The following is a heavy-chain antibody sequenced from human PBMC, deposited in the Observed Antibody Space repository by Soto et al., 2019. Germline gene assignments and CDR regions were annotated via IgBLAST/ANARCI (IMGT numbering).Heavy chain of an antibody. D-gene: IGHD4-17*01. CDR3: ARDVGGTVTLEAAFDF. J-gene: IGHJ3*01. Sequence: QVQLLASGPGLVKPSETLSLTCTVSGTSISDYYWSWIRQPPGKGLEWIGYIFHNGNTNYNPSLKRRVTMSVDTSKNQFSLSLSSVTAADTALYYCARDVGGTVTLEAAFDFGGQGTMVTVS. CDR1: GTSISDYY. CDR2: IFHNGNT. V-gene: IGHV4-59*01.